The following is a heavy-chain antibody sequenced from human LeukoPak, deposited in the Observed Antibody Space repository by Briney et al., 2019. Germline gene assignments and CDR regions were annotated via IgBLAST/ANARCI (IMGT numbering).Heavy chain of an antibody. CDR2: IYPGDSDT. Sequence: GEALQISCKGSGYSFTNYWIAWVRQMPGKGLEWMGIIYPGDSDTRYSPSFQGQVTISADKSFSTAYLQWSSLKASDSAMYYCARQDGSAWYYFDYWAQGTLVSVSS. CDR3: ARQDGSAWYYFDY. D-gene: IGHD6-19*01. V-gene: IGHV5-51*01. J-gene: IGHJ4*02. CDR1: GYSFTNYW.